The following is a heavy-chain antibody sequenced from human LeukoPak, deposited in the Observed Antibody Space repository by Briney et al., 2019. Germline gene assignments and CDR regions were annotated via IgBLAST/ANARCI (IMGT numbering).Heavy chain of an antibody. CDR3: ARGKGFVGHFAF. D-gene: IGHD3-3*01. CDR2: ILPIFGTA. V-gene: IGHV1-69*06. Sequence: ASVKVSCKVSGGSFTNNAISWVRHAPGQGPEWMGRILPIFGTAEYAERFQGRVTITADKSTTTAYMELTSLRVEDTALYFCARGKGFVGHFAFWGQGTLVTVSS. J-gene: IGHJ4*02. CDR1: GGSFTNNA.